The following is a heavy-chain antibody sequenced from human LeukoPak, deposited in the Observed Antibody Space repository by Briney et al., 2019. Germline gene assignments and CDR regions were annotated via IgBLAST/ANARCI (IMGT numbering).Heavy chain of an antibody. CDR2: ISAYNGNT. J-gene: IGHJ4*02. Sequence: ASVKVSCKTSGYIFTTYDINWVRQAPGQGLEWMGWISAYNGNTNYAQKLQGGVTMTTDTSTSTAYMELRSLRSDDTAMYYCARSVTAFCSGGNCYSGVFDFWGQGTLVTVSS. CDR3: ARSVTAFCSGGNCYSGVFDF. CDR1: GYIFTTYD. D-gene: IGHD2-15*01. V-gene: IGHV1-18*04.